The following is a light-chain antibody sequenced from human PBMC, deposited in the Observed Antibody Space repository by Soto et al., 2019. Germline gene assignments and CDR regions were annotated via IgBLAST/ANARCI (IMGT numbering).Light chain of an antibody. CDR3: QQRSNSFT. J-gene: IGKJ3*01. V-gene: IGKV3-11*01. Sequence: EIVLTQSPATLSLSPGERATLSCRASQSVSSYLAWYQQKPGQAPRLLIYDASNRATGIPARFSGSGSGTDFTLTISRLEHEDFAVYYCQQRSNSFTFGPGTKVDIK. CDR1: QSVSSY. CDR2: DAS.